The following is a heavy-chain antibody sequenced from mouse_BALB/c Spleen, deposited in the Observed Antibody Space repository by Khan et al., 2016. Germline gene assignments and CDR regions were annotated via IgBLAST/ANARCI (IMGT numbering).Heavy chain of an antibody. CDR3: ARDYDYDGGFAY. V-gene: IGHV2-6-7*01. CDR2: IWGDGST. J-gene: IGHJ3*01. Sequence: QVQLKESGPGLVAPSQSLSITCTVSGFSLTGFSVNWVRQPPGKGLEWLGMIWGDGSTDYNSALKSRLSFNKDDSKSQVFLKLNCLQTDDTARYFCARDYDYDGGFAYWGQGTLVTVSA. D-gene: IGHD2-4*01. CDR1: GFSLTGFS.